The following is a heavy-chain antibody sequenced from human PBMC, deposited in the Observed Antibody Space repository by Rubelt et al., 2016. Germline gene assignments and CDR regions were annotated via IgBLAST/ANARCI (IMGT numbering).Heavy chain of an antibody. CDR3: SSGGGWQSDY. J-gene: IGHJ4*02. CDR2: MNRDGTEK. V-gene: IGHV3-7*01. CDR1: GFPFDAFY. D-gene: IGHD1-26*01. Sequence: EVQLVESGGGLVQPGGSLILSCAASGFPFDAFYMTWVRQSPGKGLEWVANMNRDGTEKNYLDSVKGRFTISRDNAKKSLSLQMISLRSEDTAVYYWSSGGGWQSDYWGQGILVIVSS.